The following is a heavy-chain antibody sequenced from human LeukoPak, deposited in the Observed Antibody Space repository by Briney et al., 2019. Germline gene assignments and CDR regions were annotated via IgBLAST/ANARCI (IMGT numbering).Heavy chain of an antibody. V-gene: IGHV3-30-3*01. D-gene: IGHD3-22*01. CDR3: ARGSSEQYYYDSSGLYAFDI. CDR2: ISYDGSNK. J-gene: IGHJ3*02. CDR1: GFTFSSYA. Sequence: GGSLRLSCAASGFTFSSYAMHWVRQAPGKGLEWVAVISYDGSNKYCADSVKGRFTISRDNSKNTLYLQMNSLRAEDTAVYYCARGSSEQYYYDSSGLYAFDIWGQGTMVTVSS.